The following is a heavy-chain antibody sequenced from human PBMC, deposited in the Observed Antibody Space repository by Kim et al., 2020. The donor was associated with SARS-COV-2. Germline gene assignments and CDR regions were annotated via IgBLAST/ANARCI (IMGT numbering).Heavy chain of an antibody. CDR1: GASISSSTFY. CDR2: IDYRGSS. Sequence: SETLSLTCTVSGASISSSTFYWSWIRQPPGKGLEWIGYIDYRGSSSYNPSLKNRVTMSVDTSRNQFSLTVISVTAADTALYFCARVAPAFTSGYYRDHPGRVDPWGQGTLVTVSS. V-gene: IGHV4-61*01. D-gene: IGHD3-22*01. CDR3: ARVAPAFTSGYYRDHPGRVDP. J-gene: IGHJ5*02.